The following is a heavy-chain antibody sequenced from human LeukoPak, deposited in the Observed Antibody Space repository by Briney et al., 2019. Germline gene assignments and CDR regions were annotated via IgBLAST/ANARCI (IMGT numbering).Heavy chain of an antibody. Sequence: SETLSLTCTVSGGSISSYYWSWIRQPAGKGLEWIGRIYTTGSTNYNPSLKSRVTISVDTSKNQFSLELSSVTAADTAVYYCARSPGGSGTRAFDIWGQGTMVTVSS. CDR2: IYTTGST. D-gene: IGHD3-10*01. J-gene: IGHJ3*02. V-gene: IGHV4-4*07. CDR3: ARSPGGSGTRAFDI. CDR1: GGSISSYY.